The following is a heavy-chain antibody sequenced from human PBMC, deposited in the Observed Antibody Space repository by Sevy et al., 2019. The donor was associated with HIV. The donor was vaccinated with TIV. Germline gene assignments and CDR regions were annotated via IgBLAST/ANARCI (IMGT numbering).Heavy chain of an antibody. D-gene: IGHD3-22*01. Sequence: GGSLRLSRAASGFTFSDYYMSWIRQAPGKGLEWVSYISSSGSTIYYADSVKGRFTISRDNAKNSLYLQMNSLRAEDTAVYYCASYYYDSSAAIDYWGQGTLVTVSS. V-gene: IGHV3-11*01. CDR3: ASYYYDSSAAIDY. CDR2: ISSSGSTI. CDR1: GFTFSDYY. J-gene: IGHJ4*02.